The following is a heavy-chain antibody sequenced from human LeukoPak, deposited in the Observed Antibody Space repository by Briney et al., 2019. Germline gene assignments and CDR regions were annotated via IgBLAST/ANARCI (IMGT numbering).Heavy chain of an antibody. CDR1: GGSISSSSYY. CDR2: IYYSGST. J-gene: IGHJ4*02. V-gene: IGHV4-39*07. Sequence: SETLSLTCTVSGGSISSSSYYWGWIRQPPGKGLEWIGSIYYSGSTYYNPSLKSRVTISVDTSKNQFSLKLGSVTAADTAVYYCARVGWRWLQLDYRGQGTLVTVSS. D-gene: IGHD5-24*01. CDR3: ARVGWRWLQLDY.